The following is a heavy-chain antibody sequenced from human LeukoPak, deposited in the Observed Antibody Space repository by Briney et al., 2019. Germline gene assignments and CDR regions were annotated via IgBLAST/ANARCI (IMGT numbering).Heavy chain of an antibody. V-gene: IGHV3-7*01. CDR2: IKQDGSEK. CDR3: ARGGLTVTTPIDY. CDR1: GFTFSSYW. J-gene: IGHJ4*02. D-gene: IGHD4-11*01. Sequence: PGGSLGLSCAASGFTFSSYWMSWVRQAPGKGLEWVANIKQDGSEKYYVDSVKGRFTISRDNAKNTLYLQMNSLRAEDTAVYYCARGGLTVTTPIDYWGQGTLVTVSS.